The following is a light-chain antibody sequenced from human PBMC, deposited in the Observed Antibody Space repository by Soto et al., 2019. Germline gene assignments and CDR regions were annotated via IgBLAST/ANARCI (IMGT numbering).Light chain of an antibody. J-gene: IGKJ1*01. CDR3: QQSYSTPWT. Sequence: DIQMTQSPSSLSASVGDRVTITCRASQSISSYLNWYQQKLAKAPKLLIYAPTSLQSGVPSRFSGCGSGTDFTLTISSLQPEDFATYYCQQSYSTPWTFGQGTMVEIK. CDR2: APT. V-gene: IGKV1-39*01. CDR1: QSISSY.